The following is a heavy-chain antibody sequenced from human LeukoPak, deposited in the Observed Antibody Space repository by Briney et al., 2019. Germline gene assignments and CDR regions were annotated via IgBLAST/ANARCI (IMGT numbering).Heavy chain of an antibody. CDR3: GILPGSGH. CDR1: GFTVSHNY. CDR2: IYSGGST. D-gene: IGHD2-15*01. Sequence: PGGSLRLSCAASGFTVSHNYMTWVRQAAGKGLEWVSIIYSGGSTYYADSVKGRFTISRDNSKNTLYLQMNSLRAEDTAVYYCGILPGSGHWGQGTLVTVSS. J-gene: IGHJ1*01. V-gene: IGHV3-53*01.